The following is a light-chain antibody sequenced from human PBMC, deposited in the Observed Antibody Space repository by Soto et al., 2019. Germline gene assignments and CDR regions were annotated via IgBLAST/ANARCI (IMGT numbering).Light chain of an antibody. CDR1: QSVLYRSHNNNY. V-gene: IGKV4-1*01. CDR2: WAS. CDR3: QQYYTYPT. J-gene: IGKJ1*01. Sequence: DIVMTQSPDALAVSLGERATINCKSSQSVLYRSHNNNYLAWYQQKPGQPPKLLISWASTRESGVPDRFSGGGSETDFTLTISSLQAEDVAVYYCQQYYTYPTFGQGTKVEIK.